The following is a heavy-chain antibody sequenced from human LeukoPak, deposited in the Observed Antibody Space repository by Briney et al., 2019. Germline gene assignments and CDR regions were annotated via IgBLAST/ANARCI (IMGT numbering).Heavy chain of an antibody. CDR2: ISGSGGST. Sequence: GGSLRLSCAASGFTFSSYAMSWVSQAPGKGLEWVSAISGSGGSTYYAASVKGRFTISRDNSKNTLYLQMNSLRAEDTAVYYCANQIPYYYDSSGYYWGQGTLVTVSS. CDR1: GFTFSSYA. J-gene: IGHJ4*02. D-gene: IGHD3-22*01. V-gene: IGHV3-23*01. CDR3: ANQIPYYYDSSGYY.